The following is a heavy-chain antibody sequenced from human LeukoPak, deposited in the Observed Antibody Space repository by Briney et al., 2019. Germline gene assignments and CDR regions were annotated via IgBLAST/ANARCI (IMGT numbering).Heavy chain of an antibody. J-gene: IGHJ4*02. V-gene: IGHV3-53*01. D-gene: IGHD6-19*01. CDR3: ARVLDESSGWHPPAFRPYYFDY. Sequence: GGSLRLSCAASGFTVSSNYMSWVRQAPGKGLEWASVIYSGGSTYYADSVKGRFTISRDNSKNTLYLQMNSLRAEDTAVYYCARVLDESSGWHPPAFRPYYFDYWGQGTLVTVSS. CDR1: GFTVSSNY. CDR2: IYSGGST.